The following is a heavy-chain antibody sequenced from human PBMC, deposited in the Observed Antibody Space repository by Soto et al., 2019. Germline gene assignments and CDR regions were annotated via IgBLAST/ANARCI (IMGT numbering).Heavy chain of an antibody. V-gene: IGHV3-30*18. D-gene: IGHD3-9*01. CDR1: GFTFSSLG. Sequence: PGGSLRLSCAASGFTFSSLGLHWVRQAPGKGLEWVSFISFDGSKEYYADSVKGRFTISRDNSKNTLYLQMSSLRVEDTAVYYCAKDLNILTGYRFDYWGQGTLVTVSS. J-gene: IGHJ4*02. CDR3: AKDLNILTGYRFDY. CDR2: ISFDGSKE.